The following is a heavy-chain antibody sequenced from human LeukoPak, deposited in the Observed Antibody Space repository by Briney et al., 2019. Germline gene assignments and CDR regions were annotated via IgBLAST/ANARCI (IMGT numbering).Heavy chain of an antibody. J-gene: IGHJ1*01. D-gene: IGHD6-19*01. CDR2: INHSGST. CDR1: GGSFSGYY. CDR3: ARGDSSGWTDGFQH. Sequence: SETLSLTCAVYGGSFSGYYWSWIRQPPGKGLEWIGEINHSGSTNYNPSLKSRVTISVDTSKNQFSLKLSSATAADTAVYYCARGDSSGWTDGFQHWGQGTLVTVSS. V-gene: IGHV4-34*01.